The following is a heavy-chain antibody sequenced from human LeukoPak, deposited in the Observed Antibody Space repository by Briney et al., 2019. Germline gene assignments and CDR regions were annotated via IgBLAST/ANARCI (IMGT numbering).Heavy chain of an antibody. CDR3: TRGGGSYH. CDR1: GFTVSNNY. CDR2: SYSGGKT. V-gene: IGHV3-53*01. Sequence: GGSLRLSCAASGFTVSNNYMDWIRQAPGKGPEWVSISYSGGKTYYADSVKGRFTVSRDNSKNTLYLQMNSLRAEDTAVYYCTRGGGSYHWGQGTLVTVSS. D-gene: IGHD1-26*01. J-gene: IGHJ4*02.